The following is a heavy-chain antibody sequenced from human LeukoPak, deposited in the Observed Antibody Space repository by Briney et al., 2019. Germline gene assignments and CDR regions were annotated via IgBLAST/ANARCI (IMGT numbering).Heavy chain of an antibody. V-gene: IGHV4-4*07. Sequence: LETLSLTCTVSGGSISSYYWSWIRQPAGKGLEWIGRIYTSGSTNYNPSLKSRVTMSVDTSKNQFSLKLSSVTAADTAVYYCARGEGYCSGGSCYNWFDPWGQGTLVTVSS. CDR2: IYTSGST. J-gene: IGHJ5*02. CDR3: ARGEGYCSGGSCYNWFDP. CDR1: GGSISSYY. D-gene: IGHD2-15*01.